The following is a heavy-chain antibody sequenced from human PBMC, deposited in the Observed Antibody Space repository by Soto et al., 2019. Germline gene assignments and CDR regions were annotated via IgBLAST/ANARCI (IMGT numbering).Heavy chain of an antibody. CDR3: AKDLEGWATVTTDFDY. CDR2: ISYDGSNK. J-gene: IGHJ4*02. V-gene: IGHV3-30*18. Sequence: QVQLVESGGGVVQPGRSLRLSCAASGFTFSSYGMHWVRQAPGKGLDWVAVISYDGSNKYYADSVKGRFTISRDNSKNTLYLQMNSLRAEDTAVYYCAKDLEGWATVTTDFDYWGQGTLVTVSS. CDR1: GFTFSSYG. D-gene: IGHD4-17*01.